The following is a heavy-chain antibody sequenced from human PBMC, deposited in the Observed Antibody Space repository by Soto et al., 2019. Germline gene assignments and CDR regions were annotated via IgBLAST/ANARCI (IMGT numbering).Heavy chain of an antibody. Sequence: GGSLRLSCAASGFNFSNHWMHWVRQRPAEGLVWVSRITSDGKSKAYAESVKGRFAISRDNAKNTLYLQMNGLTAEDTAVYYCARESGDWPLNWFDPWGQGTLVPVYS. CDR3: ARESGDWPLNWFDP. D-gene: IGHD2-21*02. J-gene: IGHJ5*02. CDR2: ITSDGKSK. CDR1: GFNFSNHW. V-gene: IGHV3-74*01.